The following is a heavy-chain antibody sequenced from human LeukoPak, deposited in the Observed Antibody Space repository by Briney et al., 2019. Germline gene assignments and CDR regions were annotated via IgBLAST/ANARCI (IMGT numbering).Heavy chain of an antibody. CDR2: IYHSGST. Sequence: SETLSLTCTVSGGSISSSSYYWGWIRQPPGKGLEWIGEIYHSGSTNYNPSLKSRVTISVDKSKNQLSLKLSSVTAADTAVYYCAREDSSGWYRRRYFDYWGQGTLVTVSS. CDR3: AREDSSGWYRRRYFDY. CDR1: GGSISSSSYY. J-gene: IGHJ4*02. V-gene: IGHV4-39*07. D-gene: IGHD6-19*01.